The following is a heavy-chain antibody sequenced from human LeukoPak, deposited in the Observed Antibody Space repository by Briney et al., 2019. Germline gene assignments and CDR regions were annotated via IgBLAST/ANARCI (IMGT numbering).Heavy chain of an antibody. CDR2: INPSGDNT. J-gene: IGHJ2*01. D-gene: IGHD6-19*01. CDR1: GYTFTNNF. CDR3: ARDTEYSSGWSNWYFDL. V-gene: IGHV1-46*01. Sequence: ASVKVSCKASGYTFTNNFMHWVRQAPGQGLEWIGIINPSGDNTWYAQKFQGRVTMTRDMATSTDYLEVSSLRSEDTAVYYCARDTEYSSGWSNWYFDLWGRGTLVTVSS.